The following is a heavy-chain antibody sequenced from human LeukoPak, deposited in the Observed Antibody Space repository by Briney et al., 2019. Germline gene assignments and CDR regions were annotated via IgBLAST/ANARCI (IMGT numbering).Heavy chain of an antibody. J-gene: IGHJ4*02. D-gene: IGHD3/OR15-3a*01. CDR2: ISWSGGTT. CDR3: AKVPQRTGLMYFDY. CDR1: GITFSTYH. Sequence: GGSLRLSCAAYGITFSTYHRSWVPQAPGKGLEWVSGISWSGGTTYYADSVKGRFTISRDDSRNTLYLQMNGLRAEDTAVYYCAKVPQRTGLMYFDYWGQGTLVTVSS. V-gene: IGHV3-23*01.